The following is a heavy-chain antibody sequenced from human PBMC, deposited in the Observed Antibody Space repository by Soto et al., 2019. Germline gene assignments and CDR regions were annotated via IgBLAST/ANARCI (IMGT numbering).Heavy chain of an antibody. D-gene: IGHD2-15*01. CDR2: INPNSGGT. CDR1: GYTFTGYY. Sequence: ASVKVSCKASGYTFTGYYMHWVRQAPGQGLEWMGWINPNSGGTNYAQKFQGRVTMTRDTSISTAYMELSRLRSDDTAVYYCARGGYCSGGSRYSAYYYYGMDVWGQGTTVTVSS. CDR3: ARGGYCSGGSRYSAYYYYGMDV. J-gene: IGHJ6*02. V-gene: IGHV1-2*02.